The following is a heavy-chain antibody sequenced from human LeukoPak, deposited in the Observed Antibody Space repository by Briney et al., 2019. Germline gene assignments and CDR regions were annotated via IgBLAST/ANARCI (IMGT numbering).Heavy chain of an antibody. J-gene: IGHJ4*02. D-gene: IGHD1-26*01. CDR2: INPNSGGT. CDR1: GYTFTGYY. V-gene: IGHV1-2*02. CDR3: ARVGSYYGSFDY. Sequence: ASVKVSCKASGYTFTGYYMHWVGQAPGQGLEWMGWINPNSGGTNYAQKFQGRVTMTRDTSISTAYMELSRLRSDDTAVYYCARVGSYYGSFDYWGQGTLVTVSS.